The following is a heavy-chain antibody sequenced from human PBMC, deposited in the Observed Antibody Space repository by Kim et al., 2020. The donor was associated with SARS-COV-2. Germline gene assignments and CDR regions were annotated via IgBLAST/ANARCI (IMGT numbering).Heavy chain of an antibody. CDR3: ARDHKIEAKNRPTEWRWGIVDLPAGPLSNWLDP. D-gene: IGHD2-21*01. CDR2: TNVYNGNT. V-gene: IGHV1-18*04. J-gene: IGHJ5*02. CDR1: GYTFSNSG. Sequence: ASVKVSCKASGYTFSNSGISWVRQAPGQGLEWMGWTNVYNGNTKYSQKFQGRVTMTTDTLTSTAYMELRILTSDDTAVYYCARDHKIEAKNRPTEWRWGIVDLPAGPLSNWLDPWGQGTLVPVSS.